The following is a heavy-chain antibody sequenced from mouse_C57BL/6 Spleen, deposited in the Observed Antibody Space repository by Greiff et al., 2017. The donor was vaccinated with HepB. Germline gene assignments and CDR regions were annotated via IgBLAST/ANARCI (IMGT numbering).Heavy chain of an antibody. CDR2: IRSKSNNYAT. CDR1: GFSFNTYA. J-gene: IGHJ3*01. Sequence: EAGGGLVQPKGSLKLSCAASGFSFNTYAMNWVRQAPGKGLEWVARIRSKSNNYATYYADSVKDRFTISRDDSESMLYLQMNNLKTEDTAMYYCVRGGDYAWFAYWGQGTLVTVSA. D-gene: IGHD2-4*01. CDR3: VRGGDYAWFAY. V-gene: IGHV10-1*01.